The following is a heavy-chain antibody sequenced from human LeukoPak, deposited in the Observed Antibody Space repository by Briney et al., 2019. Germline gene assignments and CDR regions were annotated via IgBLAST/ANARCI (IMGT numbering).Heavy chain of an antibody. CDR3: ARDAPPSDY. J-gene: IGHJ4*02. CDR1: GYSISSGYY. V-gene: IGHV4-38-2*02. Sequence: SETLSLTCTVSGYSISSGYYWGWIRQPPGKGLEWTGSIFHSGSTYYNPSLKSRVTISVDTSKNQFSLKLSSVTAADTAVYYCARDAPPSDYWGQGTLVTVSS. CDR2: IFHSGST.